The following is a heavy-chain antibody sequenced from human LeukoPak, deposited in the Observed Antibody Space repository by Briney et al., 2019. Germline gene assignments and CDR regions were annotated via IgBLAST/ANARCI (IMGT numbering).Heavy chain of an antibody. Sequence: ASVKVSCRASGYTFTGYFMHWVRQAPGQGLEWMGRINPNSGGTNYAEKFQGRVTMTRDTSISTAYMELSGLTSDDTAVYYCARDRDKLGSWFDPWGQGTLVTVSS. V-gene: IGHV1-2*06. CDR2: INPNSGGT. CDR1: GYTFTGYF. J-gene: IGHJ5*02. D-gene: IGHD7-27*01. CDR3: ARDRDKLGSWFDP.